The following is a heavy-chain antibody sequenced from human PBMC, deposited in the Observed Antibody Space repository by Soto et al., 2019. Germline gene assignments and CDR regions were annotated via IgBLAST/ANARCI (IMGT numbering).Heavy chain of an antibody. CDR1: GGTFSSYA. J-gene: IGHJ3*02. CDR3: ARGGPDDSSGYYHAFDI. CDR2: IIPIFGTA. Sequence: GASVKVSCKASGGTFSSYAISWVRQAPGQGLEWMGGIIPIFGTANYAQKFQGRVTITADESTSTAYMELSSLRSEDTAVYYCARGGPDDSSGYYHAFDIWGQGTMVTVSS. V-gene: IGHV1-69*13. D-gene: IGHD3-22*01.